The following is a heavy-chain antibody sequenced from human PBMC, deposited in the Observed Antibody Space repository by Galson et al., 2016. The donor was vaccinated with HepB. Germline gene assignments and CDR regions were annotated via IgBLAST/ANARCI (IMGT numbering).Heavy chain of an antibody. CDR1: GFTFNKYG. CDR3: AKRHEYCPPVGCSVDS. J-gene: IGHJ4*02. D-gene: IGHD2/OR15-2a*01. CDR2: DSVHGGRK. V-gene: IGHV3-30*18. Sequence: SLRLSCAASGFTFNKYGMHWVRQAPGKGLEWVAADSVHGGRKWYADSVKGRFTISRDNSNNILFLQMSSLRVDDTAVYYCAKRHEYCPPVGCSVDSWGQGTLVSVSS.